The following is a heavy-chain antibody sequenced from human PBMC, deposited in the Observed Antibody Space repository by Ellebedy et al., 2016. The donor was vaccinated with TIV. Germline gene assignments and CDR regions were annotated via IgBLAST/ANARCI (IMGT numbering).Heavy chain of an antibody. CDR1: GESFSGHY. Sequence: SETLSLXCAVYGESFSGHYWTWIRQSPGKGLEWIGEINESGSTNHNPSLKSRVTMSVDTSKNQFSLKLSSVTAADTAVYFCARRSSGAPEAGIGYWGQGIRVTVSS. CDR2: INESGST. V-gene: IGHV4-34*01. CDR3: ARRSSGAPEAGIGY. J-gene: IGHJ4*02. D-gene: IGHD6-19*01.